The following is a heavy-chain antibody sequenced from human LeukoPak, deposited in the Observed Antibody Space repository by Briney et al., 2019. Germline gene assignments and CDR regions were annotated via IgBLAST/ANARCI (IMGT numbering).Heavy chain of an antibody. CDR1: GFTFSSYE. Sequence: GGSLRLSCAASGFTFSSYEMNWVRQAPGKGLEWVSYISSSGSTIYYADSVKGRFTISRDNAKNSLHLQMNSLRAEDTAVYYCARVRFGQWLVLVDYWGQGTLVTVSS. J-gene: IGHJ4*02. CDR3: ARVRFGQWLVLVDY. V-gene: IGHV3-48*03. D-gene: IGHD6-19*01. CDR2: ISSSGSTI.